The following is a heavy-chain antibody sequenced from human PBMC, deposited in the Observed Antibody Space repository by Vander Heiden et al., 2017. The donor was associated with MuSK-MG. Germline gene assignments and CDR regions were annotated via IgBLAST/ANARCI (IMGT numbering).Heavy chain of an antibody. CDR2: IWYDGSNK. V-gene: IGHV3-33*03. CDR1: GFTFSSYG. J-gene: IGHJ4*02. D-gene: IGHD2-21*02. CDR3: AKDHYGGNSLDY. Sequence: QVQLVESGGGVVQPGRSLRLSCAASGFTFSSYGMHWVRQAPGKGLEWVAVIWYDGSNKYYADSVKGRFTISRDKSKNTLYLQMNSLRAEDTAVYYCAKDHYGGNSLDYWGQGTLVTVSS.